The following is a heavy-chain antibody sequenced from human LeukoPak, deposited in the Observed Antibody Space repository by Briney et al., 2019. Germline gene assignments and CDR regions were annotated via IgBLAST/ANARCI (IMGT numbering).Heavy chain of an antibody. CDR1: GYTFTRYY. V-gene: IGHV1-46*01. Sequence: GASVNVSCKESGYTFTRYYMQWVGQAPGEGLEGMGTINPVGGSTSYAQKCQGIVTMTRGASTSTVYMGLSSLRSERTAVYYCASLLVKRAFYICGQGTMVTVSS. J-gene: IGHJ3*02. CDR3: ASLLVKRAFYI. CDR2: INPVGGST. D-gene: IGHD6-13*01.